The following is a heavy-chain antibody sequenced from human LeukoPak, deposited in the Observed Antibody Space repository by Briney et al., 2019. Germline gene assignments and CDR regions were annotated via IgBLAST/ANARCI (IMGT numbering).Heavy chain of an antibody. Sequence: PGGSLRLSCAASGFTFSSYSMNWVRQAPGKGLEWVSSISSSSSYIYYADSVKGRFTISRDNAKNSLYLQMNSLRVEDTAVYYCARAYEQLWVFFDYWGQGTLVTVSS. CDR1: GFTFSSYS. J-gene: IGHJ4*02. V-gene: IGHV3-21*01. CDR2: ISSSSSYI. CDR3: ARAYEQLWVFFDY. D-gene: IGHD5-18*01.